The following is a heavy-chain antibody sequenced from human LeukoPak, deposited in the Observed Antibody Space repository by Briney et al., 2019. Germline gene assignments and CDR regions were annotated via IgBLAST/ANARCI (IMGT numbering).Heavy chain of an antibody. J-gene: IGHJ3*02. CDR1: GGSISSSSYY. CDR3: ARHRKDYYDSSGIGRAFDI. D-gene: IGHD3-22*01. V-gene: IGHV4-39*01. Sequence: SETLSLTCTVSGGSISSSSYYWGWIRQPPGKGLEWIGSIYYSGSTSYNPSLKGRVPISVDTSKTQFSLKLSSVTAADTAMYYCARHRKDYYDSSGIGRAFDIWGQGTMVTVSS. CDR2: IYYSGST.